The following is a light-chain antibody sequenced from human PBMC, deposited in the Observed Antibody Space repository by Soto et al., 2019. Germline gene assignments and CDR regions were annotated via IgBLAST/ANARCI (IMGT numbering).Light chain of an antibody. CDR1: QSVSTRS. CDR3: QQYDSSPRT. Sequence: DIVLTQSPATLSLSPGERATLSCRASQSVSTRSLAWYQQKPGQAPRLLISGASSRAADIPDRFSGSGSGTDFTLTINRLEPEDFAVYYCQQYDSSPRTFGQGTKVDIK. CDR2: GAS. V-gene: IGKV3-20*01. J-gene: IGKJ1*01.